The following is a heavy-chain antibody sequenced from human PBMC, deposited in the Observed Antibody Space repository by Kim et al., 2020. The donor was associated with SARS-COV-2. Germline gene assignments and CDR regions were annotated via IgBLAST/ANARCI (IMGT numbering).Heavy chain of an antibody. Sequence: GESLKISCKGSGYSFTSYWISWVRQMPGKGLEWMGRIDPSDSYTNYSPSFQGHVTISADKSISTAYLQWSSLKASDTAMYYCARVGGVFGVVIPYYYYGMDVWGQGTTVTVSS. CDR3: ARVGGVFGVVIPYYYYGMDV. CDR1: GYSFTSYW. CDR2: IDPSDSYT. V-gene: IGHV5-10-1*01. J-gene: IGHJ6*02. D-gene: IGHD3-3*01.